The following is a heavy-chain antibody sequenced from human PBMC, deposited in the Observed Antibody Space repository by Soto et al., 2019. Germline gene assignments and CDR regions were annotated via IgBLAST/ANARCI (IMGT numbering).Heavy chain of an antibody. CDR1: GFTFGDYA. D-gene: IGHD2-8*01. Sequence: GGSLRLSCTASGFTFGDYAMSWFRQAPGKGLEWVGFIRSKAYGGTTEYAASVKGRFTISRDDSKSIAYLQMNSQKTEDTAVYYCTRDGGYCANGVCYDLDSWGQGTLVTVSS. J-gene: IGHJ4*02. CDR2: IRSKAYGGTT. CDR3: TRDGGYCANGVCYDLDS. V-gene: IGHV3-49*03.